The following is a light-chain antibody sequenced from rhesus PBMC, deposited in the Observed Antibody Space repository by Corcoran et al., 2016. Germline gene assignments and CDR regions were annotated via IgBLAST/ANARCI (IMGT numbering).Light chain of an antibody. J-gene: IGKJ2*01. V-gene: IGKV1-22*01. CDR2: ESS. CDR3: QHYSNIPHS. Sequence: DIQMTQSPSSLSASVGDRGTITCRASQDITYDLAWYQQKPGKLPKLLIYESSSLQGAIPSRFSGSGSGTDFTLSISSLQPEDFATYDCQHYSNIPHSFGQGTKVEIK. CDR1: QDITYD.